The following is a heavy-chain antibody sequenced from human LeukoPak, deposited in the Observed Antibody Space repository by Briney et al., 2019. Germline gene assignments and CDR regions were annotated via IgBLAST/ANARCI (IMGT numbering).Heavy chain of an antibody. D-gene: IGHD2-2*01. J-gene: IGHJ6*03. V-gene: IGHV3-30*02. CDR2: ILYEGSNK. Sequence: GGPLRLSCAASGFTFRSYGMHWVRQAPGKGPGWVAFILYEGSNKFYADSVKGRFTISRDNSQNTLYLQMNSLRAEDAAVYYCAKDGVVVPAAPNYYYYYYMDVWGKGTTVTVSS. CDR1: GFTFRSYG. CDR3: AKDGVVVPAAPNYYYYYYMDV.